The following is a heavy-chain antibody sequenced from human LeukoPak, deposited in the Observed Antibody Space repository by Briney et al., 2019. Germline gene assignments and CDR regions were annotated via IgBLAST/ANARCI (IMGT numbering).Heavy chain of an antibody. V-gene: IGHV3-21*01. J-gene: IGHJ4*02. CDR1: GFTFSSYS. CDR3: ARDKIVGATYFDY. D-gene: IGHD1-26*01. Sequence: GGSLRLSCAASGFTFSSYSMNWVRQAPGKVLEWVSSISSSSSYIYYADSVKGRFTISRDNAKNSLYLQMNSLRAEDTAVYYCARDKIVGATYFDYWGQGTLVTVSS. CDR2: ISSSSSYI.